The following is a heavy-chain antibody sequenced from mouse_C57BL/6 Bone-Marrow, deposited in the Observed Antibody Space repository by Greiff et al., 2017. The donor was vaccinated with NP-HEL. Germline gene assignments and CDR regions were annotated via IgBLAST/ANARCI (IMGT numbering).Heavy chain of an antibody. J-gene: IGHJ1*03. CDR1: GYTFTSYW. Sequence: QVQLQQSGAELVRPGSSVKLSCKASGYTFTSYWMDWVQQRPGQGLEWIGNIYPSASETHYNQKFKDKATLTVDKSSSTAYMQLSSLTSEDCAVYYCARGEDYYGSGFDWYFDGWGTGTTVTVSS. CDR2: IYPSASET. V-gene: IGHV1-61*01. CDR3: ARGEDYYGSGFDWYFDG. D-gene: IGHD1-1*01.